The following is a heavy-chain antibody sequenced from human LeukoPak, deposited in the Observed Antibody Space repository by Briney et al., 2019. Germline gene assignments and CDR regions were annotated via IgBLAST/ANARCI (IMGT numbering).Heavy chain of an antibody. CDR1: GFTFSSYS. V-gene: IGHV3-48*01. CDR3: AREII. CDR2: ISSSSNTI. D-gene: IGHD3-10*01. J-gene: IGHJ4*02. Sequence: PGRSLRLSCAASGFTFSSYSMNWVRQAPGKGLEWVSYISSSSNTIYYADSVKGRFTISRDNAKNSLYLQMNSLRAEDTAVYYCAREIIRGQGTLVTVSS.